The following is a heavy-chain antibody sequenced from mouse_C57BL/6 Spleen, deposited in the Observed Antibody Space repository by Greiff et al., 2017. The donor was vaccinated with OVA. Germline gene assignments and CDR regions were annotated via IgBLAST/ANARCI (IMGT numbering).Heavy chain of an antibody. J-gene: IGHJ3*01. CDR2: INPNNGGT. CDR1: GYTFTDYD. V-gene: IGHV1-26*01. Sequence: EVQLQQSGPELVKPGASVKISCKASGYTFTDYDMNWVKQSHGKSLEWIGDINPNNGGTSYNQKFKGKATLTVDKSSSTAYMELRSLTSEDSAVYYCARLLAYWGQGTLVTVSA. CDR3: ARLLAY.